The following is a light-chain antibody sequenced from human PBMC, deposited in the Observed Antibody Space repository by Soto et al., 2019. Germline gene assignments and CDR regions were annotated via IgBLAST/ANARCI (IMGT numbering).Light chain of an antibody. V-gene: IGKV1-33*01. Sequence: DIQMTQSPSSLSASVGDRVTITCQASQDISNYLSWYQQKPGKAPKLLIYDASNLETGVPSRFSGSGSGTDITFTISSLQPEDIATYYCQQYDNPLTFGGGTKLDIK. CDR2: DAS. CDR3: QQYDNPLT. J-gene: IGKJ4*01. CDR1: QDISNY.